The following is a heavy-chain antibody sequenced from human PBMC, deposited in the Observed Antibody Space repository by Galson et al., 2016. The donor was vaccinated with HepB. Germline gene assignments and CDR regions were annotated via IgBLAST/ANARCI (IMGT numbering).Heavy chain of an antibody. CDR2: SYTGGST. CDR1: GYSVSSNF. D-gene: IGHD6-13*01. Sequence: SLRLSCAASGYSVSSNFVSWVRQSPGKGLEWVSVSYTGGSTYYEDSVKGRFTISRDNSKNMLYLQMNSLRAEDTAVYYCARAIAAAGNFDYWGQGTLVTVSS. J-gene: IGHJ4*02. CDR3: ARAIAAAGNFDY. V-gene: IGHV3-53*01.